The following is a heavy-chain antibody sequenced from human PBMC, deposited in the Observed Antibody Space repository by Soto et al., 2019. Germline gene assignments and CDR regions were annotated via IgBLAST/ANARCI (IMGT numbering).Heavy chain of an antibody. CDR2: ISYDGSNK. J-gene: IGHJ4*02. D-gene: IGHD3-3*01. CDR1: GFTFSSYG. CDR3: AKDFSGEWLVTFDY. V-gene: IGHV3-30*18. Sequence: QVQLVESGGGVVQPGRSLRLSCAASGFTFSSYGMHWVRQAPGKGLEWVAVISYDGSNKYYADSVKGRFTISRDNSKNTLYLQMNSLRAEDTAVYYCAKDFSGEWLVTFDYWGQGTLVTVSS.